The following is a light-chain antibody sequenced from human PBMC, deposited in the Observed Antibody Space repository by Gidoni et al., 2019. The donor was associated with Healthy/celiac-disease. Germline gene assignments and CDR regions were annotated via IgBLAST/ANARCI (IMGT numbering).Light chain of an antibody. V-gene: IGKV3-15*01. Sequence: EIVLTQSPATLSVSPGERATLSCRASQRVNSNLAWYQQKPGQPPRLLIYGASTRATGIPARFSGSGSGTEFTLTISSLQSEDFAVYCCQQYNNWPPWTFGQGTKVEIK. CDR1: QRVNSN. CDR3: QQYNNWPPWT. CDR2: GAS. J-gene: IGKJ1*01.